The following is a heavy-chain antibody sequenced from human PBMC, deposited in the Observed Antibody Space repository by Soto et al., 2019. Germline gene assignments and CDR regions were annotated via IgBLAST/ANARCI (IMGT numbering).Heavy chain of an antibody. CDR1: GGSISSSSYY. Sequence: LSLTCTVSGGSISSSSYYWGWIRQPPGKGLEWIGSIYYSGSTYYNPSLKSRVTISVDTSKNQFSLKLSSVTAADTAVYYCARQITMVRGANFDYWGQGTLVTVSS. CDR2: IYYSGST. V-gene: IGHV4-39*01. D-gene: IGHD3-10*01. J-gene: IGHJ4*02. CDR3: ARQITMVRGANFDY.